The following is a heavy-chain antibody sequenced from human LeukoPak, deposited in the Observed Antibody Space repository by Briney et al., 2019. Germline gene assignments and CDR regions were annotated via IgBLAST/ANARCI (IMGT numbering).Heavy chain of an antibody. CDR3: ASGAAAGTYYYYGMDV. CDR1: GFTFSSYW. J-gene: IGHJ6*02. V-gene: IGHV3-74*01. D-gene: IGHD6-13*01. Sequence: GGSLRLSCAASGFTFSSYWMHWVRQAPGKGLVWVSRINSDGSSTSYADSVKGRFTISRDNDKNTLYLQMNSLRAEDTAVYYCASGAAAGTYYYYGMDVWGQGTTVTVSS. CDR2: INSDGSST.